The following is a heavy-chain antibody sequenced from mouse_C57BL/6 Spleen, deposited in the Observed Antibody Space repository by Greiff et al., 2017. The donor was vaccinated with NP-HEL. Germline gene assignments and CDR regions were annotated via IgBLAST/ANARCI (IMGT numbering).Heavy chain of an antibody. Sequence: EVMLVESGAELVKPGASVKLSCTASGFNIKDYYMHWVKQRTEQGLEWIGRIDPEDGETKYAPKFQGKATITADTSSNTAYLQLSSLTSEDTAVYYCAREIYYYGSSYKKDAMDYWGQGTSVTVSS. CDR1: GFNIKDYY. CDR3: AREIYYYGSSYKKDAMDY. J-gene: IGHJ4*01. V-gene: IGHV14-2*01. D-gene: IGHD1-1*01. CDR2: IDPEDGET.